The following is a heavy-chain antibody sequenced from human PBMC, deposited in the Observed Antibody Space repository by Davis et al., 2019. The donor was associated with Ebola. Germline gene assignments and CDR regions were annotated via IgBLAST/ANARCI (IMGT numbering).Heavy chain of an antibody. CDR1: GYTFTGNY. CDR3: ARDEPSYYYYIDV. J-gene: IGHJ6*03. D-gene: IGHD3-10*01. CDR2: INPTDGST. Sequence: ASVKVSCKASGYTFTGNYMHWVRQAPGQGLEWMGIINPTDGSTTYAQQFQGRVTMTRDTSTNTVYMELSSLRSEDTAVYYCARDEPSYYYYIDVWGKGTRVTVSS. V-gene: IGHV1-46*01.